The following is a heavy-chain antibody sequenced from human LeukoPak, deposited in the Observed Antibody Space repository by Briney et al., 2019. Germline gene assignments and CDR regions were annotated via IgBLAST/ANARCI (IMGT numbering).Heavy chain of an antibody. CDR2: INPSGGST. V-gene: IGHV1-46*01. D-gene: IGHD6-19*01. J-gene: IGHJ4*02. CDR3: ARVDSSDWYMGY. CDR1: GYTFTRDY. Sequence: EASVKVSCKASGYTFTRDYMHWVRQAPGQGLEWMGRINPSGGSTRYAQRFQGRVTMTRDTSTSTVYMELSSLRSEDTAVYYCARVDSSDWYMGYWGQGNLVTVSS.